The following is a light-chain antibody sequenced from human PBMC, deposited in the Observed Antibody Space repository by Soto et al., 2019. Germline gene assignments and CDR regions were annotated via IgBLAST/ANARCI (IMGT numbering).Light chain of an antibody. CDR3: QQSYSLPLT. CDR2: GAS. Sequence: DIQMTQSPYSLSAAVGDRVTIACRASQNINTYLNWYQQKPGKALKLVIYGASNLQSGVPPRFSGSGSGSEFTLTISGLQPDDFAIYFCQQSYSLPLTFGPGTKVDV. CDR1: QNINTY. J-gene: IGKJ3*01. V-gene: IGKV1-39*01.